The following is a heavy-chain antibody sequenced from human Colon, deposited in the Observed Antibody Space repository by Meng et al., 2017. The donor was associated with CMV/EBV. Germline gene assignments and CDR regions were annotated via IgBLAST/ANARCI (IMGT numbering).Heavy chain of an antibody. J-gene: IGHJ5*02. V-gene: IGHV3-21*01. D-gene: IGHD1-14*01. CDR1: GFTFSSYS. Sequence: GGSLRLSCAASGFTFSSYSMNWVRQAPGKGLEWVSSISSSSYIYYADSVKGRFTISRDNAKNSLYLQMNSLRAEDTAVYYCARESPPGNEFDPWGQGTLVTVSS. CDR3: ARESPPGNEFDP. CDR2: ISSSSYI.